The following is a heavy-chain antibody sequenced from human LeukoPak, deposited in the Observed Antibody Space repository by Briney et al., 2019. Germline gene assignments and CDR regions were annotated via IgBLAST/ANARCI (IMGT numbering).Heavy chain of an antibody. D-gene: IGHD5-24*01. V-gene: IGHV4-34*01. CDR1: GGSFSGYY. Sequence: SETLSLTCAVYGGSFSGYYWSWIRQPPGKGLEWIGEINHSGSTNYNPSLKSRVTISVDTSKNQFSLKLSSVTAADTAVYYCARSRDGYNPPQSAWGQGTLATVS. CDR2: INHSGST. J-gene: IGHJ5*02. CDR3: ARSRDGYNPPQSA.